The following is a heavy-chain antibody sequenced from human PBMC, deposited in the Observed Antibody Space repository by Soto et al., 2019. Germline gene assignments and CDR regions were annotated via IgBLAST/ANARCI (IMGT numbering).Heavy chain of an antibody. D-gene: IGHD3-10*01. CDR2: IYYSGST. Sequence: TLSLTCTVSGGSISSGDYYWSWIRQPPGKGLEWIGYIYYSGSTYYNPSLKSRVTISVGTSKNQFSLKLSSVTAADTAVYYCARAWSYCGSGSLNWFDPWGQGTLVTVSS. V-gene: IGHV4-30-4*01. CDR3: ARAWSYCGSGSLNWFDP. CDR1: GGSISSGDYY. J-gene: IGHJ5*02.